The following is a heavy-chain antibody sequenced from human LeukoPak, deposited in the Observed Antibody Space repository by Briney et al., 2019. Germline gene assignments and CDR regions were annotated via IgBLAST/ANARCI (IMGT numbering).Heavy chain of an antibody. CDR1: GYTFTSYG. Sequence: GASVKVSCKASGYTFTSYGISWVRQAPGQGLEWMGWISAYNGNTNYAQKLQGRVTMTTDTSTSTAYMELRSLRSDDTAVYYCARDGEGIEAAGIFDYWGRGPLVTVSS. CDR2: ISAYNGNT. D-gene: IGHD6-13*01. CDR3: ARDGEGIEAAGIFDY. V-gene: IGHV1-18*01. J-gene: IGHJ4*02.